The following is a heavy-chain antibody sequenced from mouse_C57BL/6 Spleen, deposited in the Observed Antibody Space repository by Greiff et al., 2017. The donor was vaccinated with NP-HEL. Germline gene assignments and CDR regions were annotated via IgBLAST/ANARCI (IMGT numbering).Heavy chain of an antibody. CDR2: ISDGGSYT. CDR1: GFTFSSYA. V-gene: IGHV5-4*01. J-gene: IGHJ3*01. CDR3: ARGAYSPLAY. D-gene: IGHD2-10*01. Sequence: DVHLVESGGGLVKPGGSLKLSCAASGFTFSSYAMSWVRQTPEKRLEWVATISDGGSYTYYPDNVKGRFTISRDNAKNNLYLQMSHLKSEDTAMYYCARGAYSPLAYWGQGTLVTVSA.